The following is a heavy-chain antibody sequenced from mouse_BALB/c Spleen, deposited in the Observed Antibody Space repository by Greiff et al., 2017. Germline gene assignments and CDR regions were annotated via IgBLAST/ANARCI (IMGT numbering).Heavy chain of an antibody. CDR2: IYPYNGGT. CDR3: ARDLGIIIYAMDY. CDR1: GYTFTDYN. J-gene: IGHJ4*01. D-gene: IGHD3-1*01. V-gene: IGHV1S29*02. Sequence: VQLKQSGPELVKPGASVKISCKASGYTFTDYNMHWVKQSHGKSLEWIGYIYPYNGGTGYNQKFKSKATLTVDNSSSTAYMELRSLTSEDSAVYYCARDLGIIIYAMDYWGQGTSVTVSA.